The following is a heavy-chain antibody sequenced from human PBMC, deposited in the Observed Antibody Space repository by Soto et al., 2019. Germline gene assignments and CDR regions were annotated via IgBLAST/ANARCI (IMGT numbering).Heavy chain of an antibody. CDR1: GFTFSSYG. CDR2: ISFDGSYK. D-gene: IGHD3-3*01. Sequence: GGSLRLSCAASGFTFSSYGMHWVRQAPGKGLEWVSAISFDGSYKYYADSVKGRFTISRDNSKNTLCLQMNSLRAEDTAVYYCPRGYDFWSGYYYPYGMDVWGQGTTVTVSS. CDR3: PRGYDFWSGYYYPYGMDV. J-gene: IGHJ6*02. V-gene: IGHV3-30-3*01.